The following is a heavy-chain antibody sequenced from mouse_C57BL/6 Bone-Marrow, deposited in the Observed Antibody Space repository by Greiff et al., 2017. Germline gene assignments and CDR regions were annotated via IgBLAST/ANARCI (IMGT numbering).Heavy chain of an antibody. J-gene: IGHJ1*03. CDR3: TTGEYYGNYDWYFDV. D-gene: IGHD2-1*01. CDR1: GYTFTSYW. Sequence: QVQLQQPGAELVMPGASVKLSCKASGYTFTSYWMHWVKQRPGQGLEWIGEIDPSDSYTNYNQKFKGKSTLTVDKSSSTAYMQLSSLTSEDTAVYYCTTGEYYGNYDWYFDVWGTGTTVTVSS. V-gene: IGHV1-69*01. CDR2: IDPSDSYT.